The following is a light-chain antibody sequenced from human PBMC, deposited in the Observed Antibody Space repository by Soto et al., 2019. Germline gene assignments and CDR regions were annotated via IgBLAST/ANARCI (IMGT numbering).Light chain of an antibody. CDR2: AAS. CDR1: QRVDSY. J-gene: IGKJ1*01. CDR3: QQTYTSVPT. V-gene: IGKV1-39*01. Sequence: DIQVTQSPSSLSASVGDSVTLSCQTSQRVDSYIHWYQHQAGKAPKLLIYAASTLQDGVPSRFSGGGSGTDFSLIITRLQPEDSATYYCQQTYTSVPTFGQGTKV.